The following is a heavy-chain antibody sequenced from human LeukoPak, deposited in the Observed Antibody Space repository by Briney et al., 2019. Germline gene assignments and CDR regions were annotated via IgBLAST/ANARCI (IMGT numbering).Heavy chain of an antibody. CDR1: GYTFTNNY. Sequence: ASVKVSCKASGYTFTNNYMHWVRQAPGQGLEWMGIINPSGDNTWYAQKFQGGVTMTRDTSITTAYMELSSLRSDDTAVYYCARDVGEYCSSTNCYASHYWGQGTLVTVSS. CDR3: ARDVGEYCSSTNCYASHY. V-gene: IGHV1-46*01. CDR2: INPSGDNT. D-gene: IGHD2-2*01. J-gene: IGHJ4*02.